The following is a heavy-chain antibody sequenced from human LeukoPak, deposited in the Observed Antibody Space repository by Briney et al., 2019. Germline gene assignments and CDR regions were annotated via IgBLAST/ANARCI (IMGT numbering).Heavy chain of an antibody. Sequence: SETLSLTCTVSGGSISSGGYYWSWIRQPPGKGLEWIGYIYHSGSTYYNPSLKSRVTISVDRSKNQFSLKLSSVTAADTAVYYCARQPHCSSTSCSPTIDYWGQGTLVTVSS. D-gene: IGHD2-2*01. J-gene: IGHJ4*02. CDR3: ARQPHCSSTSCSPTIDY. CDR2: IYHSGST. V-gene: IGHV4-30-2*01. CDR1: GGSISSGGYY.